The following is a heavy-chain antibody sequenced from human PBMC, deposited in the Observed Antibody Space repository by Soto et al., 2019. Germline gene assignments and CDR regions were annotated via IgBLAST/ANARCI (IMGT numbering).Heavy chain of an antibody. Sequence: GGSLRLSCAASGFTFDDYTMHWVRQAPGKGLEWVSLISWDGGSTYYADSVKGRFTISRDNSKNSLYLQMNSLRTEDTALYYCAKDISGYSSSWYYYYGMDVWGQGTTVTVSS. J-gene: IGHJ6*02. CDR3: AKDISGYSSSWYYYYGMDV. CDR2: ISWDGGST. V-gene: IGHV3-43*01. D-gene: IGHD6-13*01. CDR1: GFTFDDYT.